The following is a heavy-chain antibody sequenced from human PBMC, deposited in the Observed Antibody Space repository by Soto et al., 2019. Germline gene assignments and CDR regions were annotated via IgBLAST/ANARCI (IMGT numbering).Heavy chain of an antibody. J-gene: IGHJ6*02. V-gene: IGHV3-30*03. D-gene: IGHD2-2*01. Sequence: QVQLVESGGGVVQPGRSLRLSCAASGFRFSTYGMHWVRQAPGKGLEWVASISNDGSNKYHSDYVKGRFSISRDNSENILNLQINSHRAEDTSGYYCAGDIVLLPVARNIYGMEVWGQGTTVTVSS. CDR2: ISNDGSNK. CDR3: AGDIVLLPVARNIYGMEV. CDR1: GFRFSTYG.